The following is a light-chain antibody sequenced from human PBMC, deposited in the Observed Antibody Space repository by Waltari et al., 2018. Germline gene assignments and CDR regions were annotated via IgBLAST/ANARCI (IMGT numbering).Light chain of an antibody. V-gene: IGKV2-30*01. Sequence: DVVMTQSPLSLPVTLGQPASISCRSSQSLVFSDGNTYLNWFQQRPGQSPRRLIYKVSNRDSGVPDRFSGSESGTDFTLRISRVEAEDVGVYFCMQDTHWPYSFGQGTKLEIK. J-gene: IGKJ2*03. CDR3: MQDTHWPYS. CDR1: QSLVFSDGNTY. CDR2: KVS.